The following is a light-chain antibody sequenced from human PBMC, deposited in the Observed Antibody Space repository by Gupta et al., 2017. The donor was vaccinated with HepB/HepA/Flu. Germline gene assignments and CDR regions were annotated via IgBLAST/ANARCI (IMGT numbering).Light chain of an antibody. Sequence: QSVLTQPPSVSGAPGQRVTTSCTGSSSNIGAGYDVHWYQQLPGAAPKLLIYDNINRPSGVPDRFSGSKSGTSASLAITGLQAEDEADYYCQSYDSSLSGYVFGTGTKVTVL. V-gene: IGLV1-40*01. CDR2: DNI. J-gene: IGLJ1*01. CDR1: SSNIGAGYD. CDR3: QSYDSSLSGYV.